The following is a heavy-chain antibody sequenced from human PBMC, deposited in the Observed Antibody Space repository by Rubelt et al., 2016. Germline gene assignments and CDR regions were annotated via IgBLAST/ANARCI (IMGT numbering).Heavy chain of an antibody. CDR1: GGTFSSYA. D-gene: IGHD3-22*01. CDR2: IIPILGIA. J-gene: IGHJ3*02. CDR3: ARDRLLDDSSGGDAFDI. Sequence: QVQLVQSGAEVKKPGSSVKVSCKASGGTFSSYAISWVRQAPGQGLEWMGRIIPILGIANYAQKFQGRVTTTADKSTSTAYMELGSLRSEDTAVYYCARDRLLDDSSGGDAFDIWGQGTMVTVSS. V-gene: IGHV1-69*04.